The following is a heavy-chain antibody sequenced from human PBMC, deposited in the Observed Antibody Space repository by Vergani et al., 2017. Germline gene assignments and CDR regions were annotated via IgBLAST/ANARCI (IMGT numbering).Heavy chain of an antibody. CDR2: ISSSGSTI. D-gene: IGHD3-3*01. CDR1: GFTFSSYE. CDR3: ARENGGYDFWSGRGGMDV. V-gene: IGHV3-48*03. J-gene: IGHJ6*02. Sequence: EVQLVESGGGLVQPGGSLRLSCAASGFTFSSYEMNWVRQAPGKGLEWVSYISSSGSTIYYADSVKGRFTISRDNAKNSLYLQMNSLRSEDTAVYYCARENGGYDFWSGRGGMDVWGQGTTVTVSS.